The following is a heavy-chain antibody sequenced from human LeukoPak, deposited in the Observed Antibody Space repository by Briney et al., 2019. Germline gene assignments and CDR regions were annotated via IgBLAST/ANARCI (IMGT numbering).Heavy chain of an antibody. J-gene: IGHJ4*02. D-gene: IGHD1-26*01. CDR3: SGGSHFDY. Sequence: QPGGSLRLSCGTSGVSFSTHCMTWVRQAAGKGLEWVANINQDGSEKYHAASVKGRFTISRDNARNSLYLQMNSLTAEDTAVYYCSGGSHFDYWGRGSLVTVSS. V-gene: IGHV3-7*01. CDR1: GVSFSTHC. CDR2: INQDGSEK.